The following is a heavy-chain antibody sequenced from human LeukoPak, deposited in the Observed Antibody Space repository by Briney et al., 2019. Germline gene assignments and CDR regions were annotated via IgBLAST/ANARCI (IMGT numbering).Heavy chain of an antibody. J-gene: IGHJ4*02. CDR3: AKGNNYYDSSGYYYAVDY. Sequence: PGGSLRLSCAASGFTFSSYAMSWVRQAPGKGLEWVSAISGGGGSTYYADSVKGRFTISRDNSKNTLYLQMNSLRAEDTAVYYCAKGNNYYDSSGYYYAVDYWGQGTLVTVSS. CDR1: GFTFSSYA. CDR2: ISGGGGST. V-gene: IGHV3-23*01. D-gene: IGHD3-22*01.